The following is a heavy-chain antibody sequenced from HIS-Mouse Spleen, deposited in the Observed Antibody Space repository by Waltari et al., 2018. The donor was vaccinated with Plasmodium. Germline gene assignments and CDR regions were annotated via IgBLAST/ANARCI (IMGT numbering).Heavy chain of an antibody. CDR2: INHSGST. CDR1: GGSFSGYH. CDR3: ARGRVLGTSSGYFDL. J-gene: IGHJ2*01. Sequence: QVQLQQWGAGLLKPSETLSLTCAVYGGSFSGYHWSWIRQPPGKGLEWIGEINHSGSTNYNPSLKSRVTISVDTSKNQFSLKLSSVTAADTAVYYCARGRVLGTSSGYFDLWGRGTLVTVSS. V-gene: IGHV4-34*01. D-gene: IGHD3-10*01.